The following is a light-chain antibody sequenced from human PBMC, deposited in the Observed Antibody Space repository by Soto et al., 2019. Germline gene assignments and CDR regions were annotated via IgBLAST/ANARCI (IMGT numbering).Light chain of an antibody. CDR2: DAS. V-gene: IGKV1-33*01. CDR3: LLDYAYLWA. CDR1: QDITNF. Sequence: EIQMTQSPSSLSASVGDRVTITCKATQDITNFLNWYQQKPGQAPKLLIYDASNLETGVPARFSGSGSGTDFTLTINSLKPEDFATYYCLLDYAYLWAFGHGTQVDI. J-gene: IGKJ1*01.